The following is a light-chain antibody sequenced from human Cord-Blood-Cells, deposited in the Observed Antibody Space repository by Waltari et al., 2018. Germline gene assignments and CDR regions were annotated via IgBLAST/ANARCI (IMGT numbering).Light chain of an antibody. CDR3: SSYTSSSPLYV. V-gene: IGLV2-14*01. CDR2: EVS. Sequence: QSALTQPASVSGSPGQSITISCTGTSSYVGGYNYVSWYQQHPGKAPKLMIYEVSNRTSGVSKRFAGSKSGNTASLTISGLQAEDEADYYCSSYTSSSPLYVFGTGNKVTVL. CDR1: SSYVGGYNY. J-gene: IGLJ1*01.